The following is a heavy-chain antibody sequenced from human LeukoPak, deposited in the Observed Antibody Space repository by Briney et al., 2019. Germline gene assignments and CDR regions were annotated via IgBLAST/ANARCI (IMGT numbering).Heavy chain of an antibody. V-gene: IGHV3-23*01. J-gene: IGHJ4*02. D-gene: IGHD2-2*01. CDR3: AKHRRPSSTSCTFDY. CDR2: VSGSGDGT. Sequence: GSLRLSCAASGFTFTSYAMSWVRQAPRKGLEWVSSVSGSGDGTYYADSLKGRFTISRDNSKKTLDLHMDSLRAEDTAVYYCAKHRRPSSTSCTFDYWGQGTLVTVSS. CDR1: GFTFTSYA.